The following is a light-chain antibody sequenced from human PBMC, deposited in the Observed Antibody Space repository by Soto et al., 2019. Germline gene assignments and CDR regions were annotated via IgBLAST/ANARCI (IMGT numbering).Light chain of an antibody. CDR1: SSDIGSYNR. CDR3: SSYTTVTAVV. V-gene: IGLV2-18*02. CDR2: EVS. J-gene: IGLJ2*01. Sequence: QSALTQPPSVSGSPGQSVTISCTGTSSDIGSYNRVSWYQQPPGTAPKLMIYEVSNRPSGVPDRFSGSKSGNTASLTIFGLQTEDEADYYCSSYTTVTAVVFGGGNKLTVL.